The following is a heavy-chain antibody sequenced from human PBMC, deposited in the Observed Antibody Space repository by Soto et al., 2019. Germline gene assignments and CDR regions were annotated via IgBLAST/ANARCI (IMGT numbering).Heavy chain of an antibody. CDR1: GFTFSSYW. CDR3: AREEGYSYGPGNWFDP. CDR2: INSDGSST. D-gene: IGHD5-18*01. V-gene: IGHV3-74*01. J-gene: IGHJ5*02. Sequence: GGSLRLSCAASGFTFSSYWMHWVRQAPGKGLVWVSRINSDGSSTSYADSVKGRFTISRDNAKNTLYLQMNSLRAEDTAVYYCAREEGYSYGPGNWFDPWGQGTLVTVSS.